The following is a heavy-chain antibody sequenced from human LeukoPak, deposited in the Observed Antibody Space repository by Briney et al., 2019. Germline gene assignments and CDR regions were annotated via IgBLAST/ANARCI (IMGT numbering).Heavy chain of an antibody. CDR2: IRGSGDST. Sequence: GGSLRLSCAASGLTFSSYGMSWVRQGPGKGLEWVSAIRGSGDSTYYVDSVKGRFTISRDNSKNTLYLQMNSLRAEDTAVCYCARDSSGWFRDYYYGMDVWGQGTTVTVSS. V-gene: IGHV3-23*01. J-gene: IGHJ6*02. CDR1: GLTFSSYG. CDR3: ARDSSGWFRDYYYGMDV. D-gene: IGHD6-19*01.